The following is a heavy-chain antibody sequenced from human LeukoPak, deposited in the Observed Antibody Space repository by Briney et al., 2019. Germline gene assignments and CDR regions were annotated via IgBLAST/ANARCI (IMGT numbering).Heavy chain of an antibody. J-gene: IGHJ4*02. CDR1: GGSISSYY. CDR3: ARGAAGYSYG. D-gene: IGHD5-18*01. V-gene: IGHV4-59*01. CDR2: IYCSGST. Sequence: SETLSLTCTVSGGSISSYYWSWIRQPPGKGLEWIGHIYCSGSTNYNPSLKSRVTISIDTSKNQFSLRLSSVTAADTAVYYCARGAAGYSYGWGQGTLVTVSS.